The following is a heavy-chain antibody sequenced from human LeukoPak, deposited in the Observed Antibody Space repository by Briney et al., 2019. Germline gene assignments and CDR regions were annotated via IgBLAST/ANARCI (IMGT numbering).Heavy chain of an antibody. D-gene: IGHD3-10*01. CDR1: GGSISSYY. V-gene: IGHV4-59*01. J-gene: IGHJ5*02. CDR2: IYYSGST. CDR3: ARTSITMVRGASWFDP. Sequence: SETLSLTCTVSGGSISSYYWSWIRQPPGKGLEWIGYIYYSGSTNYNPSLKSRVTISVDTSKNQFSLKLSSVTAADTAVYYCARTSITMVRGASWFDPWGQGTLVTVSS.